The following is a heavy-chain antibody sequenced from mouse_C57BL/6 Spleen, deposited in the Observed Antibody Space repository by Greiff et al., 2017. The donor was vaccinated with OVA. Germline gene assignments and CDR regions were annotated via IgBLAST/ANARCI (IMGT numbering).Heavy chain of an antibody. CDR1: GYTFTDYY. Sequence: QVHVKQSGAELVRPGASVKLSCKASGYTFTDYYINWVKQRPGQGLEWIARIYPGSGNTYYNEKFKGKATLTAEKSSSTAYMQLSSLTSEDSAVYFCARSRGDGYFNWYFDVWGTGTTVTVSS. CDR2: IYPGSGNT. J-gene: IGHJ1*03. D-gene: IGHD2-3*01. CDR3: ARSRGDGYFNWYFDV. V-gene: IGHV1-76*01.